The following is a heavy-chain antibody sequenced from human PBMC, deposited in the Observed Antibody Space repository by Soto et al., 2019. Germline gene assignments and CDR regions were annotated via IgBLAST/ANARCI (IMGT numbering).Heavy chain of an antibody. Sequence: QVQLQQWGAGLLKPSETLSLTCAVYGGSFSGYYWSWIRQPPGKGLEWLGEINHSGCTNYNPSLKSRVTISVDTSKNQFSLRMSSVTAAVTAVYYCARGGLGLVRGVLSPFDSCGQGTLVTVSS. V-gene: IGHV4-34*01. J-gene: IGHJ5*01. CDR3: ARGGLGLVRGVLSPFDS. D-gene: IGHD3-10*01. CDR1: GGSFSGYY. CDR2: INHSGCT.